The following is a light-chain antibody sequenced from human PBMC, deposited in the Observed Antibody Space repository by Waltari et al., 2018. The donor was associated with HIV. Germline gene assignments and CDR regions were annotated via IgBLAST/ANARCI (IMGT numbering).Light chain of an antibody. CDR3: QPYGSGV. V-gene: IGLV4-69*01. J-gene: IGLJ3*02. CDR1: SGHNTYA. CDR2: FHRDGTL. Sequence: QFVVTQSPSASASLGASVQLTCTLSSGHNTYAIAWHQQHPDTGPLFVMEFHRDGTLIKGDGISERFSVSASGAEFYLTISDLQSEDEAVYYCQPYGSGVFGPGTKLTV.